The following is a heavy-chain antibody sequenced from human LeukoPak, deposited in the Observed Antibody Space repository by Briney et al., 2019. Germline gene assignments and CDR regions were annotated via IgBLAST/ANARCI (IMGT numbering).Heavy chain of an antibody. D-gene: IGHD3-10*01. J-gene: IGHJ6*02. CDR2: ISSSSSTI. CDR1: GFTFSSYS. CDR3: AKGGWFDGYYYYGMDV. Sequence: GGSLRLSCAASGFTFSSYSMNWVRQAPGKGLEWVSYISSSSSTIYYADSVKGRFTISRDNAKNSLYLQMNSLRAEDTAVYYCAKGGWFDGYYYYGMDVWGQGTTVTVSS. V-gene: IGHV3-48*01.